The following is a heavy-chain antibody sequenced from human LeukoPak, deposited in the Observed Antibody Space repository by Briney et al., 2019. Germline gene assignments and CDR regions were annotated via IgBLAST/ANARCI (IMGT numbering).Heavy chain of an antibody. D-gene: IGHD6-19*01. CDR1: GFTFSSYA. CDR3: AKDTPGIAVAGTFDY. J-gene: IGHJ4*02. CDR2: ISGGGGSK. Sequence: GGSLRLSCAASGFTFSSYAMSWVRQTPEKRLEWVSAISGGGGSKYYADSVKGRITISRDNSKNTLYLQMNSLRAEDTALYYCAKDTPGIAVAGTFDYWGQGTLVTVSS. V-gene: IGHV3-23*01.